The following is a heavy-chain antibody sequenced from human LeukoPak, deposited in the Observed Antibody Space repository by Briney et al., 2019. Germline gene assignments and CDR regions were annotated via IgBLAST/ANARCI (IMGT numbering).Heavy chain of an antibody. D-gene: IGHD3-10*01. CDR1: GYTFTDYY. Sequence: GASVKVSCKASGYTFTDYYIHWVRQAPGQGLEWMGWINPNSGGTNYAQKFQGRVTMTRDTSISTAYMELSRLRSDDTAVYYCASAELWFGELLGYWGQGTLVTVSS. V-gene: IGHV1-2*02. CDR3: ASAELWFGELLGY. CDR2: INPNSGGT. J-gene: IGHJ4*02.